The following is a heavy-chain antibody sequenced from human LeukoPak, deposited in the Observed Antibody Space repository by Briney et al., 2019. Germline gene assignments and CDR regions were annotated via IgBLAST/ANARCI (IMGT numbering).Heavy chain of an antibody. J-gene: IGHJ5*02. D-gene: IGHD5-24*01. V-gene: IGHV1-69*06. Sequence: ASVKVSCKASGGTFSSYAISWVRQAPGQGLEWMGGIIPIFGTANYAQKFHGRVTITADKSTSTAYMELSSLRSEDTAVYYCARGLKRGYHHYNIEGNNWFDPWGQGTLVTVSS. CDR1: GGTFSSYA. CDR3: ARGLKRGYHHYNIEGNNWFDP. CDR2: IIPIFGTA.